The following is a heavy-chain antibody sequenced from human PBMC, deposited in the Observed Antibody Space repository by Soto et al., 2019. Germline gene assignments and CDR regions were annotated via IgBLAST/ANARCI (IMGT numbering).Heavy chain of an antibody. D-gene: IGHD2-15*01. CDR2: IRKKVNSCTT. CDR3: ARGFCSGDTCYSGDY. Sequence: EVQLVESGGGLVQPGGSLRLSCAASGFIFSDHYMDWVRQAPGKGLEWVARIRKKVNSCTTEYAASVKGRFTISRDDPKNSLYLQMNSLKTEDTAVYYCARGFCSGDTCYSGDYWGQGTLVTVSS. J-gene: IGHJ4*02. V-gene: IGHV3-72*01. CDR1: GFIFSDHY.